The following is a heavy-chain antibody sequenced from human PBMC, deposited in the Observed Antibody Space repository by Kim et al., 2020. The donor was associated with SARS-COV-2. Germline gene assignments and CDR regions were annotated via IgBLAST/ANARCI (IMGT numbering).Heavy chain of an antibody. D-gene: IGHD3-22*01. Sequence: SETLSLTCTVSGGSISSYYWSWIRQPPGKGLEWIGYIYYNGSTNYNPSLKSRVTISVDTSKNQFSLKLSSVTAADTAVYYCARALNYYYDSSVVRGSWFDPWGQGTLVTVSS. J-gene: IGHJ5*02. V-gene: IGHV4-59*01. CDR2: IYYNGST. CDR1: GGSISSYY. CDR3: ARALNYYYDSSVVRGSWFDP.